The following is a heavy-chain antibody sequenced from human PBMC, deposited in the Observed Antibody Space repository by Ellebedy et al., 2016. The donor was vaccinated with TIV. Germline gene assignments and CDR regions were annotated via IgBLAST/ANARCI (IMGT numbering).Heavy chain of an antibody. J-gene: IGHJ4*02. D-gene: IGHD6-19*01. V-gene: IGHV4-4*07. CDR2: IYSSGTT. CDR3: ARQVSGWYATPEHFDY. CDR1: GASISGHH. Sequence: MPSETLSLTCTVSGASISGHHWSWIRQAAGEGLEWIGRIYSSGTTIYNPSLKSRVTMSVDTSRNQFSLKLNSVTAADTAVYYCARQVSGWYATPEHFDYWGQGTLVTVSS.